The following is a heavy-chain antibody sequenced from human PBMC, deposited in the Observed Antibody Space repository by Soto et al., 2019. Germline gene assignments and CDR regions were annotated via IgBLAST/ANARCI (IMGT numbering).Heavy chain of an antibody. V-gene: IGHV3-30-3*01. J-gene: IGHJ6*02. CDR3: ARDSGTYCSDIGCYGYYGMDV. CDR1: GFTFSSHA. CDR2: ISYDGIHK. Sequence: PGGSLRLSCAASGFTFSSHAMHWVRQAPGKGLEWVALISYDGIHKYYADSVKGRFTISRDNSKNTLYVQMNSLRGEDTAVYFCARDSGTYCSDIGCYGYYGMDVWGQGTTVTVSS. D-gene: IGHD2-2*01.